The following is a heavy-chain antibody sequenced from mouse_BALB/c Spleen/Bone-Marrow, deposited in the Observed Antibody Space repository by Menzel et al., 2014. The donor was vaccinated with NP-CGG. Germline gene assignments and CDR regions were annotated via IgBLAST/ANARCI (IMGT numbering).Heavy chain of an antibody. D-gene: IGHD2-4*01. Sequence: EVKLVESGGGLVQPGGSLKLSCAASGFTFSSYGMSWVRQTPDKRLEMIATINVNGDNTYHPDSVKGRFTISRDNVKNTLYLQMSSLKSEDTAMYYCARGYDYSTWFAYWGQGTLVTVSA. CDR2: INVNGDNT. V-gene: IGHV5-6-3*01. CDR3: ARGYDYSTWFAY. CDR1: GFTFSSYG. J-gene: IGHJ3*01.